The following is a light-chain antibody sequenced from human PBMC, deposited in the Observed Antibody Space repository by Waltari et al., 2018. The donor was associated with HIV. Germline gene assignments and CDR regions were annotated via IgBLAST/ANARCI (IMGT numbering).Light chain of an antibody. V-gene: IGLV2-14*01. Sequence: QSALTQPASVSGSPGQSITIPCTGTSNDVGAYDYVPWYQQSPGKVPKLLIYDVYNRPSRISNRFSGSKSGNTAFLTISGLRAEDEADYYCASFTSGRLNVFGSGTKVTVL. CDR3: ASFTSGRLNV. J-gene: IGLJ1*01. CDR1: SNDVGAYDY. CDR2: DVY.